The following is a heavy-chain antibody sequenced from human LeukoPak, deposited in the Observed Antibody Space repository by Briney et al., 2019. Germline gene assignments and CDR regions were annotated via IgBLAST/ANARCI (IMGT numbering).Heavy chain of an antibody. J-gene: IGHJ4*02. D-gene: IGHD4-17*01. CDR1: GGSISSSSYS. Sequence: SEPLSLTCSVSGGSISSSSYSWGWIRRPPGKGMERIGGSYYSGSTYYNSYLKSRVTISVDTSKNQFSLKLSAVTAADTAVYYWARHDYGVKFDYWGQGTLVTVSS. V-gene: IGHV4-39*07. CDR2: SYYSGST. CDR3: ARHDYGVKFDY.